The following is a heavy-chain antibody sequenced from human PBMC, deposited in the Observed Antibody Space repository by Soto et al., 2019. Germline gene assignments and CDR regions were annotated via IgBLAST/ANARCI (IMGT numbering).Heavy chain of an antibody. CDR3: ARYQYDFWSGGYYYYYGMDV. CDR2: IYSGGST. J-gene: IGHJ6*02. Sequence: GGSLRLSCAASGFTVSSNYMSWVRQAPGKGLEWDSVIYSGGSTYYADSVKGRFTISRDNSKNTLYLQMNSLRAEDTAVYYCARYQYDFWSGGYYYYYGMDVWGQGTTVTVSS. V-gene: IGHV3-53*01. D-gene: IGHD3-3*01. CDR1: GFTVSSNY.